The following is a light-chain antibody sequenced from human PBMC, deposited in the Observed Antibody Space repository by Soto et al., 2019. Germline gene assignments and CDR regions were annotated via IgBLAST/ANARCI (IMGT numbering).Light chain of an antibody. Sequence: QSVLTQPSPLSGSPGQSITISLPGTNSDVVGYNYVSWYQQHPGKAPKLMIYDVSNRPSGVSNRFSGSKSGNTASLTISGLQAEDEADCYCSSYTSSSTLPYVFGTGTKVTVL. V-gene: IGLV2-14*01. CDR3: SSYTSSSTLPYV. CDR2: DVS. CDR1: NSDVVGYNY. J-gene: IGLJ1*01.